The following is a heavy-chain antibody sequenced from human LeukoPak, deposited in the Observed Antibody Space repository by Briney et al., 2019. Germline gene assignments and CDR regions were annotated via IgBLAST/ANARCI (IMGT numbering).Heavy chain of an antibody. CDR2: IKQYGSEK. Sequence: QAGGSLRLSCAASGFTFSSYDMHWVRQAPGKGLEWMANIKQYGSEKYYVDSVKGRFTISRDNAKNSLYLQMNSLRAEDTAVYYCASDLTGSRPPREFRYFDWLSYYYCYYGMDVWGQGTTVTVSS. J-gene: IGHJ6*02. V-gene: IGHV3-7*01. CDR3: ASDLTGSRPPREFRYFDWLSYYYCYYGMDV. CDR1: GFTFSSYD. D-gene: IGHD3-9*01.